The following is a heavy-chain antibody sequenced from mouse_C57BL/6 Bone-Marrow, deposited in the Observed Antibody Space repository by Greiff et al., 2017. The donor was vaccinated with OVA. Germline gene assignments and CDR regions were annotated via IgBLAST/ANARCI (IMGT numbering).Heavy chain of an antibody. CDR2: IYPGDGDT. J-gene: IGHJ2*01. D-gene: IGHD1-1*01. Sequence: SGPELVKPGASVKISCKASGYAFSSSWMNWVKQRPGKGLEWIGRIYPGDGDTNYNGKFKGKATLTADKSSSTAYMQLSSLTSEDSAVYFCARRNGSSPDFDYWGQGTTLTVSS. V-gene: IGHV1-82*01. CDR1: GYAFSSSW. CDR3: ARRNGSSPDFDY.